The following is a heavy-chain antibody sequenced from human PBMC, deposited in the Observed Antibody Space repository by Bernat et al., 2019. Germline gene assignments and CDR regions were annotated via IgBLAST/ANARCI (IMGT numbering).Heavy chain of an antibody. CDR1: GFSFSGIW. CDR2: IKQDGSVQ. CDR3: ARGYGPEN. V-gene: IGHV3-7*03. J-gene: IGHJ1*01. Sequence: EVQLVESGGALVQPGGSLRLSCVGSGFSFSGIWMTWVLQDPGKGLEWGANIKQDGSVQHYVDSVKGRFIISRDNTKNSLFLQMNSLRVDDTAVYYCARGYGPENWGQGTLVTVSS. D-gene: IGHD2-8*02.